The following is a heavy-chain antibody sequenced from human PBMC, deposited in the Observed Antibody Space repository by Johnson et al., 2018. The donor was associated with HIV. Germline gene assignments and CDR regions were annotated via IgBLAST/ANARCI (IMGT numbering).Heavy chain of an antibody. V-gene: IGHV3-66*01. CDR2: MYGGGST. D-gene: IGHD1-14*01. CDR1: GFTVTNKY. Sequence: EQLVESGGGLVQPGGSLRLSCAASGFTVTNKYMSWVRQAPGKGLEWVSVMYGGGSTYHADSVKGRFSLSRDNAKNSLYLQMNSLRAEDTAVYYCATRDPTHRPGVFDIWGQGTMVTISS. J-gene: IGHJ3*02. CDR3: ATRDPTHRPGVFDI.